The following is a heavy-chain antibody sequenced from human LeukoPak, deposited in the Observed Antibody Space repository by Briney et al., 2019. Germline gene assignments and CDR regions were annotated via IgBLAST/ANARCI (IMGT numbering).Heavy chain of an antibody. CDR2: ISGSGGST. V-gene: IGHV3-23*01. J-gene: IGHJ4*02. CDR1: GFTFSSYA. CDR3: AKTGTPGLVPGHIDY. D-gene: IGHD1-26*01. Sequence: PGGSLRLSCAASGFTFSSYAMSWVRQAPGKGLEWVSCISGSGGSTYYADSVKGRFTISRDNSKNTLYLQMNSLRAEDTAVYYCAKTGTPGLVPGHIDYWGQGTLVTVSS.